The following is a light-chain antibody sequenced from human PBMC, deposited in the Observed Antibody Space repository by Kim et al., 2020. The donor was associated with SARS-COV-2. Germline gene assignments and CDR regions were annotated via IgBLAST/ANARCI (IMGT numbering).Light chain of an antibody. CDR3: SSYTGSTPYV. CDR2: DVS. Sequence: GQSITISCTGTSSDVGGYDYVSWYQQHPGKAPKLMIYDVSNRPSGVSNRFPGSKSGNTASLTISGLQAEDEADYYCSSYTGSTPYVFGTGTKVTVL. V-gene: IGLV2-14*03. CDR1: SSDVGGYDY. J-gene: IGLJ1*01.